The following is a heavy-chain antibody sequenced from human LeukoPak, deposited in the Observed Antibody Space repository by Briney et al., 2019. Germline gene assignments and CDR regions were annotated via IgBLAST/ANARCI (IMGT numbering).Heavy chain of an antibody. D-gene: IGHD2-15*01. J-gene: IGHJ4*02. Sequence: PGGSLRLSCAGSGLTFSSYSMNWVRQAPGKGLEWVSSISSSSSYIYYADSVKGRFTISRDNAKNSLYLQMNSLRAEDTAVYYCARQLGYCSGGNCYFDYWGQGTLVTVSS. CDR1: GLTFSSYS. V-gene: IGHV3-21*04. CDR3: ARQLGYCSGGNCYFDY. CDR2: ISSSSSYI.